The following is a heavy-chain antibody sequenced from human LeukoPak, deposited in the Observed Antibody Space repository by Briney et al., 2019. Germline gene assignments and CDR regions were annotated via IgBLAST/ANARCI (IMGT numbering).Heavy chain of an antibody. Sequence: SETLSLTCAVYGGSFSGYHWSWIRQTPEKGLEWIGEVNHGGGTHYNPSLKSRVTVSVDTSKNQFSLNLNSVTAADTAVYYCARRPDGFDIWGQGTMVTVSS. V-gene: IGHV4-34*01. J-gene: IGHJ3*02. CDR2: VNHGGGT. CDR1: GGSFSGYH. CDR3: ARRPDGFDI.